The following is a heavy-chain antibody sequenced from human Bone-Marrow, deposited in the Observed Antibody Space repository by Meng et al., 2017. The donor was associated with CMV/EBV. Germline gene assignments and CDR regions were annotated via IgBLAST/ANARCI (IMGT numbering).Heavy chain of an antibody. J-gene: IGHJ4*02. Sequence: LSLTCAASGFTFDDYAMHWVRQAPGKGLEWVSGISWNSGSIGYADSVKGRFTISRDNAKNSLYLQMNSLRAEDTALYYCAKARSRATVTASDYWGQGTLVTVSS. V-gene: IGHV3-9*01. CDR3: AKARSRATVTASDY. CDR2: ISWNSGSI. CDR1: GFTFDDYA. D-gene: IGHD4-11*01.